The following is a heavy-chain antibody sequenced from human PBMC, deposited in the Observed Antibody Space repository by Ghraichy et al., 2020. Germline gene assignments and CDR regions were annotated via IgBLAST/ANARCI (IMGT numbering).Heavy chain of an antibody. D-gene: IGHD6-6*01. V-gene: IGHV4-4*07. CDR2: IYTSGST. J-gene: IGHJ4*02. CDR3: ARTSSSSAHTSFDY. Sequence: SETLSLTCTVSGVSISSSYYWSWIRQPAGKGLEWIGRIYTSGSTNYNPSLKSQVTMSVDTSRNQFSLKMNSVTAADTAVYYCARTSSSSAHTSFDYWGQGTLVTVSS. CDR1: GVSISSSYY.